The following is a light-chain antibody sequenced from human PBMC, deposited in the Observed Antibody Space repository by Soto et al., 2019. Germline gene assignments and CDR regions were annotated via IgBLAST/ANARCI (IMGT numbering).Light chain of an antibody. V-gene: IGLV1-40*01. CDR1: SSNIGAGYE. Sequence: QSVLTQPPSVSGAPGQRVTISCTGSSSNIGAGYEVHWYQQLPGTAPKLLIYGNNHRPSGVPDRFPGSKSATSASLAITGLQAEDEADYYCQSYDSSLSALYVFGTGTQLTVL. J-gene: IGLJ1*01. CDR3: QSYDSSLSALYV. CDR2: GNN.